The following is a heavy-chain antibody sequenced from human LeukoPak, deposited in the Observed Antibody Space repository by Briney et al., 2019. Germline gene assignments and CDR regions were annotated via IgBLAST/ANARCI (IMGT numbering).Heavy chain of an antibody. Sequence: QPGGSLRLSCAASGFTFSNYWMHWVRQAPGKGLVWVSRIHSDGSTTIYADSVKGRFTISRDNSKNTLYLQMNSLRAEDTAVYYCARARITIFGVVIEWGPVDYWGQGTLVTVSS. CDR3: ARARITIFGVVIEWGPVDY. V-gene: IGHV3-74*01. CDR2: IHSDGSTT. J-gene: IGHJ4*02. D-gene: IGHD3-3*01. CDR1: GFTFSNYW.